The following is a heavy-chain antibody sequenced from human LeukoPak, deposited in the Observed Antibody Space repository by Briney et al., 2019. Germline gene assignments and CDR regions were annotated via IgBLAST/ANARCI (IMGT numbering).Heavy chain of an antibody. J-gene: IGHJ4*02. CDR3: TIVGDPLTPIWGYYSSDS. V-gene: IGHV3-30*02. D-gene: IGHD2-15*01. CDR2: IRYDGSSK. CDR1: GITFSSYG. Sequence: QAGGSLRLSCAASGITFSSYGMHWVRQAPGKGLEWVAFIRYDGSSKYFADSVKGRFTISRDNSKNTLYLQMNSLRAEDTAVYYCTIVGDPLTPIWGYYSSDSWGPGTLVTVSS.